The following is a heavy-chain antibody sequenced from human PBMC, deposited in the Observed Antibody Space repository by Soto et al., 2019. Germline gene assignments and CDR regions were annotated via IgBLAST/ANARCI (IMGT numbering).Heavy chain of an antibody. J-gene: IGHJ4*02. CDR3: ARDRSYYDSSGSYSPPY. V-gene: IGHV3-23*01. CDR1: GFTFSSYA. Sequence: EVQLSESGGGLVQPGGSLRLSCAASGFTFSSYAMNWVRQAPGKGLEWVSAISGSAATTHFADSVKGRFTISRDNSKNTLYRQMNSLRAEDTAVYYCARDRSYYDSSGSYSPPYWGQGTLVTVSS. CDR2: ISGSAATT. D-gene: IGHD3-22*01.